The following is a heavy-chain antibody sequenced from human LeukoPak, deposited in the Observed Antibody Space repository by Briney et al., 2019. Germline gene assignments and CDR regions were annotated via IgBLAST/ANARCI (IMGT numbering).Heavy chain of an antibody. CDR2: ISGSGSRT. CDR1: GFTFSRYV. D-gene: IGHD4-17*01. CDR3: AKGTTVTLGPFDY. Sequence: AGGSLRLSCVVSGFTFSRYVMSWVRQAPGKGLEWVSTISGSGSRTYDADSVKGRFTFSRDNSKSTLYLQMNSLRAEDTAIYYCAKGTTVTLGPFDYWGQGNLVTVSS. J-gene: IGHJ4*02. V-gene: IGHV3-23*01.